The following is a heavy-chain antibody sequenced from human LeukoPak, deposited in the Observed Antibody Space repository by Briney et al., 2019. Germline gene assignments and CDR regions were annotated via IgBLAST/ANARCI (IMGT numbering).Heavy chain of an antibody. CDR3: ARGDYSSSWYLSAFDI. D-gene: IGHD6-13*01. Sequence: ASVKVSCKASGYTFTDYYVHWVRQAPGQGLEWMGIINPSGGSTSYAQKFQGRVTMTRDTSTSTVYMELSSLGSEDTAVYYCARGDYSSSWYLSAFDIWGQGTMVTVSS. CDR1: GYTFTDYY. V-gene: IGHV1-46*01. J-gene: IGHJ3*02. CDR2: INPSGGST.